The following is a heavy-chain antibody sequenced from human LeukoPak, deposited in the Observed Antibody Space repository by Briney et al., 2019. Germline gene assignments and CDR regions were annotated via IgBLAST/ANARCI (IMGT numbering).Heavy chain of an antibody. CDR1: GYTFTGYY. CDR2: ISAYNGNT. Sequence: ASVKVSCKASGYTFTGYYMHWVRQAPGQGLEWMGWISAYNGNTNYAQKFQGRVTITADESTSTAYMELSSLRSEDTAVYYCARVSSGIAAAGPYYYYYYMDVWGKGTTVTISS. CDR3: ARVSSGIAAAGPYYYYYYMDV. J-gene: IGHJ6*03. D-gene: IGHD6-13*01. V-gene: IGHV1-18*04.